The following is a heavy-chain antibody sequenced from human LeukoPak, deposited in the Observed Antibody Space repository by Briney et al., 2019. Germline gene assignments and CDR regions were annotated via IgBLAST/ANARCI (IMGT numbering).Heavy chain of an antibody. CDR1: GYTFTNCW. Sequence: GESLKISCKGSGYTFTNCWIGWVRQMPGKGLEWMRIIYPGDSDTRYSPSFQGQVTISADKSINTAYLQWSSLKASDTAMYYCARRRIAAADPGVSYFDYWGQGTLVTVSS. CDR3: ARRRIAAADPGVSYFDY. V-gene: IGHV5-51*01. D-gene: IGHD6-13*01. CDR2: IYPGDSDT. J-gene: IGHJ4*02.